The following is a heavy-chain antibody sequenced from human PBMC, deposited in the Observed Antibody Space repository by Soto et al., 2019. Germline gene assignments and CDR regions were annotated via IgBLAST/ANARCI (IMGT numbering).Heavy chain of an antibody. CDR1: GYTFTSYG. D-gene: IGHD6-13*01. J-gene: IGHJ6*01. V-gene: IGHV1-18*01. Sequence: ASVKVSCKASGYTFTSYGISWVRQAPGQGLEWMGWISAYNGNTNYAQKLQGRVTMTTDTSTSTAYMELRSLRSDDKAVYYCARECLIAAAGTSYSYYGMDVLRHGTTVTVSS. CDR3: ARECLIAAAGTSYSYYGMDV. CDR2: ISAYNGNT.